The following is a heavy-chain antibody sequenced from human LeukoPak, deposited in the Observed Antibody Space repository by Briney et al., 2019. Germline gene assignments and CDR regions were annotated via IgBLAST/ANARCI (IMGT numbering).Heavy chain of an antibody. J-gene: IGHJ3*02. V-gene: IGHV3-23*01. CDR3: AKEFRGRLRDAFDI. Sequence: PGGSLRLSCGASGFTFSIYAMTWVRQAPGKGLEWVSSISGSGTGTDYADSLKGRFTISRDNSKNTLYLQINSLRAEDTAIYHCAKEFRGRLRDAFDIWAQGTMVTVSS. CDR1: GFTFSIYA. D-gene: IGHD2-21*01. CDR2: ISGSGTGT.